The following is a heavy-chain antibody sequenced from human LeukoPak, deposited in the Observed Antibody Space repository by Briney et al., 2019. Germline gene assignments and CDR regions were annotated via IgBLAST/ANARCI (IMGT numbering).Heavy chain of an antibody. CDR2: IYYSGST. Sequence: SETLSLTCTVSGGSISSSSYYWGWIRQPPGKGLEWIGSIYYSGSTYYNPSLKSRVTISVDTSKNQFSLKLSSATAADTAVYYCARHYYHTVNVGFDYWGQGTLVTVSS. J-gene: IGHJ4*02. V-gene: IGHV4-39*01. CDR1: GGSISSSSYY. CDR3: ARHYYHTVNVGFDY. D-gene: IGHD3-22*01.